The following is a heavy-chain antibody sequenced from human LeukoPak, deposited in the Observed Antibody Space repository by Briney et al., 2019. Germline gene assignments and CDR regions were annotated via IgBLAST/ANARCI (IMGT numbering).Heavy chain of an antibody. CDR2: ISYDGSNK. J-gene: IGHJ4*02. CDR1: GFTFSSYG. CDR3: AKDRAIALDY. Sequence: GGSLRLSCAASGFTFSSYGMHWVRQAPGKGLEWVAVISYDGSNKYYADSVKGRFTISRDNSKNTLYLQMNSLRAEDTAVYYCAKDRAIALDYWGQGTLVTVSS. D-gene: IGHD2-2*02. V-gene: IGHV3-30*18.